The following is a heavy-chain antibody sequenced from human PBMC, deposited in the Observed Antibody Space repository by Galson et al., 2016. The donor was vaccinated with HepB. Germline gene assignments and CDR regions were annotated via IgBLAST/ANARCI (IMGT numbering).Heavy chain of an antibody. D-gene: IGHD2-8*01. Sequence: SLRLSCAASGFTFSSYSMNWVRQAPGRGLEWVSVLDADEGHYAESVEGRFTVSRDTSKNTLYLQMNRLRADDTALYYCAKDGVTGNGVFDAFDIWGQGTMVTVSS. V-gene: IGHV3-23*01. CDR3: AKDGVTGNGVFDAFDI. CDR2: LDADEG. CDR1: GFTFSSYS. J-gene: IGHJ3*02.